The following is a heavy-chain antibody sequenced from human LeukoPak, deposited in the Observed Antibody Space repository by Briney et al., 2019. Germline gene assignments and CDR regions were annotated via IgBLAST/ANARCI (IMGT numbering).Heavy chain of an antibody. CDR1: GYTFTSYD. V-gene: IGHV1-8*02. J-gene: IGHJ4*02. CDR2: MNPNSGNT. CDR3: ARGVHVATTPRPFGY. D-gene: IGHD5-12*01. Sequence: ASVKVSCKASGYTFTSYDINWARQAPGQGLEWMGWMNPNSGNTGYAQKFQGRVTMTSNTSISTAYMELSSLRSEDTAVYYCARGVHVATTPRPFGYWGQGTLVTVSS.